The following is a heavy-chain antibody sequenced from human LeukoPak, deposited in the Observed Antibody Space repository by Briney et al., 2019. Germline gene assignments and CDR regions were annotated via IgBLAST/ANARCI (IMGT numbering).Heavy chain of an antibody. J-gene: IGHJ4*02. Sequence: AGGSLRLSCAASGFTFSSYSMNWVRQAPGKGLEWVSYISSSSSTIYYADSVKGRFTISRDNAKNSLCLQMNSLRAEDTAVYYCARGGGYSGYCFDYWGQGTLVTVSS. CDR1: GFTFSSYS. D-gene: IGHD5-12*01. CDR3: ARGGGYSGYCFDY. V-gene: IGHV3-48*01. CDR2: ISSSSSTI.